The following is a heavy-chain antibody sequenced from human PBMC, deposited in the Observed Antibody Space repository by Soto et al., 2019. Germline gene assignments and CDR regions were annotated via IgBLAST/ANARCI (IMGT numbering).Heavy chain of an antibody. D-gene: IGHD3-22*01. Sequence: ASVKVSCKASGYTFTSYGISWVRQAPGQGLEWMGWISAYNGNTNYAQRLQGRVTMTTDTSTSTAYMELRSLRSDDTAVYYCARVGAGYYYDSSGYYGEFDYWGQGTLVTVSS. V-gene: IGHV1-18*01. CDR3: ARVGAGYYYDSSGYYGEFDY. CDR2: ISAYNGNT. CDR1: GYTFTSYG. J-gene: IGHJ4*02.